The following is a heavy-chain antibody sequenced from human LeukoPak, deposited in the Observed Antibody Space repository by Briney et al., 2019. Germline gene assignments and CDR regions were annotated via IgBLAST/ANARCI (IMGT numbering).Heavy chain of an antibody. J-gene: IGHJ4*02. V-gene: IGHV3-7*01. CDR1: EFSFSNYC. CDR2: IKQDGREK. Sequence: GGSLRLSCTASEFSFSNYCMSWVRQAPGKGLEWVANIKQDGREKYYVDSVKGRFTISRDNAKNSLYLQMNSLRAEDTAVYYCARAGYSSSWTNFDYWGQGTLVTVSS. CDR3: ARAGYSSSWTNFDY. D-gene: IGHD6-13*01.